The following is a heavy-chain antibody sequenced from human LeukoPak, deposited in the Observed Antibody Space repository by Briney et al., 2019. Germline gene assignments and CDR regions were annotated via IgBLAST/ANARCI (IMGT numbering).Heavy chain of an antibody. V-gene: IGHV1-18*01. CDR3: ARDSHDYCDY. CDR1: GFTFTSNG. CDR2: IYAYNGKT. Sequence: ASVKVSCKTSGFTFTSNGISWVRQAPGQGLEWMGWIYAYNGKTNYPQKFQDRVTMTTDTSTSTAYLELRNLRSDDTAVYYCARDSHDYCDYWGQGTLVTVSS. J-gene: IGHJ4*02.